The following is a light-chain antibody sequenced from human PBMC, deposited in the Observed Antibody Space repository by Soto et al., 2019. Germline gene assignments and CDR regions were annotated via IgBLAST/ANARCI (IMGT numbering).Light chain of an antibody. V-gene: IGLV1-40*01. CDR1: SSNIGAGHD. Sequence: QSVLTQPPSVSGAPGQRVTISCTGSSSNIGAGHDVHWYQQPPGTAPKLLIYGNSNRPSGVPDRFSGSKSGTSASLAITGLQAEDEADYYCQSYDSSLSGSEVFGTGTKGTVL. J-gene: IGLJ1*01. CDR2: GNS. CDR3: QSYDSSLSGSEV.